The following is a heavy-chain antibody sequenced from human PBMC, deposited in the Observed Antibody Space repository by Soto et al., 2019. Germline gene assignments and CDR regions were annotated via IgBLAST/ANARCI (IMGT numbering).Heavy chain of an antibody. CDR3: ERDATIRY. J-gene: IGHJ4*01. Sequence: SETLSLTCTVSGDSMDSFYWNWIRQPPGKGLEWIGYIYYTGSTNYNPSLKSRVSISIDTSKNQFSLQLSSVTAAAKAIYYCERDATIRYWGPGTLATVSS. CDR1: GDSMDSFY. CDR2: IYYTGST. V-gene: IGHV4-59*01.